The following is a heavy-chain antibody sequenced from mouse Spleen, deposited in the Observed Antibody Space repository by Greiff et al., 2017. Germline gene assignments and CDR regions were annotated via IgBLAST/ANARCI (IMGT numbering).Heavy chain of an antibody. CDR2: ISGGGSYT. V-gene: IGHV5-9-2*01. CDR1: GFTFSSYG. Sequence: EVHLVESGGGLVKPGGSLKLSCAASGFTFSSYGMSWVRQTPEKRLEWVATISGGGSYTYYPDSVKGRFTISRDNAKNNLYLQMSSLRSEDTALYYCARGGYDYDVKAWFAYWGQGTLVTVSA. J-gene: IGHJ3*01. CDR3: ARGGYDYDVKAWFAY. D-gene: IGHD2-4*01.